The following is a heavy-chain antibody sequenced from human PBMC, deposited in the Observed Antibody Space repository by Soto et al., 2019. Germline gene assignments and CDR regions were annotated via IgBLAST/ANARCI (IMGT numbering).Heavy chain of an antibody. CDR2: ISPNGADI. Sequence: QVQLVESGGGLVKPGGSLRLSCAASGFTFTDFYMTWIRQTPGRRPEWLSYISPNGADISYADSVRGRLIMSRDNAKNSVYLQMNSLRAEDTAVYYCAKTARLMGVWGQGTGVTVSS. CDR3: AKTARLMGV. J-gene: IGHJ6*02. D-gene: IGHD2-21*02. V-gene: IGHV3-11*01. CDR1: GFTFTDFY.